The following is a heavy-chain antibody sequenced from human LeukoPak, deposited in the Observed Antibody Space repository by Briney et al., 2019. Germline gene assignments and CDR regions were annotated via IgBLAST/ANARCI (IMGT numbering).Heavy chain of an antibody. CDR2: AYYRSTWYY. J-gene: IGHJ3*02. Sequence: SQTLSLTFAISGDSVSSNSAAWNWIRQSPSRGLEWLGRAYYRSTWYYEYAVSVRSRATVNPDTSKNQFSLHLNSVTPEDTAVYYCARGGVWDPGAFDIWGQGTMVTVSS. CDR1: GDSVSSNSAA. V-gene: IGHV6-1*01. CDR3: ARGGVWDPGAFDI. D-gene: IGHD1-26*01.